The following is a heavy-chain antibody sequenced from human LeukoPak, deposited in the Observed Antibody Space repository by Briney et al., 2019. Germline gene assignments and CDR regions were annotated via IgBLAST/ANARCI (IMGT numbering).Heavy chain of an antibody. CDR1: GFTVSSNY. CDR2: IYSGDNT. Sequence: QPGGSLRLSCVASGFTVSSNYMSWVRQAPGKGLEWVSVIYSGDNTYYVDSVKGRFTISRDSSKNTLYLQMNSLRAEDAAVYYCARDYYDILTANRQTKSSYFDYWGQGTLVTVSS. J-gene: IGHJ4*02. V-gene: IGHV3-66*01. CDR3: ARDYYDILTANRQTKSSYFDY. D-gene: IGHD3-9*01.